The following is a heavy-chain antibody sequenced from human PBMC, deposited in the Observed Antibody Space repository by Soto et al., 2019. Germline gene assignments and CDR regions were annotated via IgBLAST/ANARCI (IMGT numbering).Heavy chain of an antibody. D-gene: IGHD6-6*01. CDR3: ARPFEYSRSGDAFDI. CDR2: IWYDGSNK. Sequence: QVQLVESGGGVVQPGRSLRLSCAASGFTFSSYGMHWVRQAPGKGLEWVAVIWYDGSNKYYADSVKGRFTISRDNSKNTLYLQMNSLRAEDTAVYYCARPFEYSRSGDAFDIWGHGTMVTVSS. CDR1: GFTFSSYG. V-gene: IGHV3-33*01. J-gene: IGHJ3*02.